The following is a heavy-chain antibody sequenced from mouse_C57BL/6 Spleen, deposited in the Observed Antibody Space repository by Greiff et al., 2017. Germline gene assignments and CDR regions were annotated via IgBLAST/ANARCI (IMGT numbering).Heavy chain of an antibody. CDR3: ARRGYYYAMDY. CDR2: INPNNGGT. CDR1: GYTFTDYN. J-gene: IGHJ4*01. V-gene: IGHV1-18*01. Sequence: EVQLQQSGPELVKPGASVKISCKASGYTFTDYNMDWVKQSHGKSLEWIGDINPNNGGTNYNQKFKGKATLTVDKSSSTAYMELRSLTSEDTAVYYCARRGYYYAMDYWGQGTSVTVSS. D-gene: IGHD2-2*01.